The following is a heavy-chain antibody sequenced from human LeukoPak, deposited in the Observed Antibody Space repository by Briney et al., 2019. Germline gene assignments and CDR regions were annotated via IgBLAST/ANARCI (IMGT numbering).Heavy chain of an antibody. Sequence: GGSLRLSCAASGFTFSSYWMHWVRQAPGKGLVWVSHISGGGSSTSDAESVRGRFTISRDNAKNTLYLQMHSLRPEDTAVYYGARDYSYAMDVWGQGTTVTVSS. CDR1: GFTFSSYW. V-gene: IGHV3-74*01. CDR3: ARDYSYAMDV. J-gene: IGHJ6*02. D-gene: IGHD2-21*01. CDR2: ISGGGSST.